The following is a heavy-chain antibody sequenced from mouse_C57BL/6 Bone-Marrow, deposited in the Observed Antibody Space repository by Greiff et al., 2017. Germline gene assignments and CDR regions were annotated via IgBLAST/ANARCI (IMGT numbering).Heavy chain of an antibody. CDR2: IWSGGST. CDR1: GFSLTSYG. J-gene: IGHJ1*03. Sequence: VKLQESGPGLVQPSQSLSITCTVSGFSLTSYGVHWVRQSPGKGLEWLGVIWSGGSTDYNAAFISRMSISTDNSKSQVFFKMTSLQADDTAIYCCASFWYFDVWGTGTTVTVSS. V-gene: IGHV2-2*01. CDR3: ASFWYFDV.